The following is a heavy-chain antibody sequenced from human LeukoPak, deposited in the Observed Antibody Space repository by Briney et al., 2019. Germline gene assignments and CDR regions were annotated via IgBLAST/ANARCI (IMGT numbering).Heavy chain of an antibody. J-gene: IGHJ1*01. D-gene: IGHD2-2*01. V-gene: IGHV3-64*01. CDR3: ARDGAVVPAAMRYFQH. CDR1: GFTFSSYA. Sequence: GGSLRLSCAASGFTFSSYAMHWVRQAPGKGLEYVSAISSNGGSTYYANSVKGRFTISRDNSKNTLYLQMGSLRAEDTAVYYCARDGAVVPAAMRYFQHWGQGTLVTVSS. CDR2: ISSNGGST.